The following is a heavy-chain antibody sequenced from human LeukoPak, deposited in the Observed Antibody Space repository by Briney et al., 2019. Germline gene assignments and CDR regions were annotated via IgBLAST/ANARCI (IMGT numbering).Heavy chain of an antibody. V-gene: IGHV3-30*18. J-gene: IGHJ4*02. CDR2: ISYDGSNK. Sequence: GGSLRLSCAASGFTFSSYGMHWVRQAPGKGLEWVAVISYDGSNKYYADSVKGRFTISRDNSKNTLYLQMNSLRAEDTAVYYCAKAPPRFFVAAARDYFDYWGQGTLVTVSS. D-gene: IGHD6-13*01. CDR1: GFTFSSYG. CDR3: AKAPPRFFVAAARDYFDY.